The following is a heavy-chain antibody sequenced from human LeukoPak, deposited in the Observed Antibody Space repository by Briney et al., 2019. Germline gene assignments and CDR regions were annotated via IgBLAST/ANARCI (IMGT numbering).Heavy chain of an antibody. Sequence: GALVKVSCKASGYTFTSYYMHWVRQAPGQGLEWMGIINPSGGSTSYAQKFQGRVTMTRDTSTSTVYMELSSLRSEDTAVYYCARDPGYYGSGSYPNYFDYWGQGTLVTVSS. CDR1: GYTFTSYY. J-gene: IGHJ4*02. CDR2: INPSGGST. V-gene: IGHV1-46*01. CDR3: ARDPGYYGSGSYPNYFDY. D-gene: IGHD3-10*01.